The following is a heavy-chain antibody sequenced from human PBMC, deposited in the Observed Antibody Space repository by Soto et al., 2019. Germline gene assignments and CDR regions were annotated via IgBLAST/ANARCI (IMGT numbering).Heavy chain of an antibody. V-gene: IGHV3-49*04. Sequence: QSVGSLRLSCTASGFTFGDYAMSWVRQAPGKGLEWVGFIRSKAYGGTTEYAASVKGRFTISRDDSKSIAYLQMNSLKTEDTAVYYCTRVSGGWYVGDYFDYWGQGALVTVSS. CDR2: IRSKAYGGTT. CDR1: GFTFGDYA. CDR3: TRVSGGWYVGDYFDY. D-gene: IGHD6-19*01. J-gene: IGHJ4*02.